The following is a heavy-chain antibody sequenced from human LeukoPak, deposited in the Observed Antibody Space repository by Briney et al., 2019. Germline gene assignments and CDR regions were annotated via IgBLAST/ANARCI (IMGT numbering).Heavy chain of an antibody. CDR3: ARGIVVVPAAPNWFDP. V-gene: IGHV3-21*01. CDR2: ISSSSSYI. CDR1: GFTFSSYS. J-gene: IGHJ5*02. D-gene: IGHD2-2*01. Sequence: PGGSLRLSCAASGFTFSSYSMNWVRQAPGKGLEWVSSISSSSSYIYYADSVKGRFTISRDNAKNSLYLQMNSLRAEDTAVYYCARGIVVVPAAPNWFDPWGQGTLVTVSS.